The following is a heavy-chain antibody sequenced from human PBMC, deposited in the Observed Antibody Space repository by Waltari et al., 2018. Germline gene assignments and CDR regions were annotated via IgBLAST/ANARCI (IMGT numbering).Heavy chain of an antibody. CDR3: ARDAYCGGDCYFYYFDY. CDR1: GFTFSSYS. CDR2: ISSSSSYI. J-gene: IGHJ4*02. V-gene: IGHV3-21*01. Sequence: EVQLVESGGGLVKPGGSLRLSCAASGFTFSSYSMHWVRQAQGKGLEWVSSISSSSSYIYYADSVKGRFTISRDNAKNSLYLQMNSLRAEDTAVYYCARDAYCGGDCYFYYFDYWGQGTLVTVSS. D-gene: IGHD2-21*01.